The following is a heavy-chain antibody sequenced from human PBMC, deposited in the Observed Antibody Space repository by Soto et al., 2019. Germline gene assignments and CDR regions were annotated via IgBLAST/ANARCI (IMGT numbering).Heavy chain of an antibody. J-gene: IGHJ6*02. V-gene: IGHV3-30*18. D-gene: IGHD2-2*02. CDR1: GFTFSSYG. Sequence: GGSLRLSCAASGFTFSSYGMHWVRQAPGKGLEWVAVISYDGSNKYYADSVKGRFTISRDNSKNTLYLQMNSLRAEDTAVYYCANYCSSTSCYIPYYGMDVWGQGTTVTVSS. CDR3: ANYCSSTSCYIPYYGMDV. CDR2: ISYDGSNK.